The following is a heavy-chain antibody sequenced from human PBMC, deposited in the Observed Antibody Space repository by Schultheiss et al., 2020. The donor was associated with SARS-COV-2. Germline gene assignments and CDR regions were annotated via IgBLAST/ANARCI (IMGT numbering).Heavy chain of an antibody. D-gene: IGHD4-11*01. CDR2: IYYSGST. V-gene: IGHV4-59*12. CDR1: GGSISTYY. Sequence: SQTLSLTCSVSGGSISTYYWSWIRQSPGKGLEWIGYIYYSGSTYYNPSLKSRVTISVDKSKNQFSLKLSSVTAADTAVYYCARPNNYGYYYYYMDVWGKGTTVTVSS. J-gene: IGHJ6*03. CDR3: ARPNNYGYYYYYMDV.